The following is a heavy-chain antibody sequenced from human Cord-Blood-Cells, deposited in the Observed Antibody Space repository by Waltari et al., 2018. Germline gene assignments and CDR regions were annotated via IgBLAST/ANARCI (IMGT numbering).Heavy chain of an antibody. V-gene: IGHV2-70*01. D-gene: IGHD3-10*01. CDR1: GFSLSTSGMC. CDR2: IDWDDDK. J-gene: IGHJ3*02. Sequence: QVTLRESGPALVKPTQTLTLTCTFSGFSLSTSGMCVSWIRQPPGKALEWLALIDWDDDKYYSTSLKTRLTISKDTSKNQVVLTMTNMDPVDTATYYCARIRSCYYCSGSYYAFDIWGQGTMVTVSS. CDR3: ARIRSCYYCSGSYYAFDI.